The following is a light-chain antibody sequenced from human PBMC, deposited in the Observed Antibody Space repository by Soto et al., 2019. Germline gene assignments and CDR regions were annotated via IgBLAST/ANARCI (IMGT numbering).Light chain of an antibody. CDR3: SSYAGSNNYV. Sequence: QSVLTQPPSASGSPGQSVAISCTGTSSDVGGYNYVSWYQLHPGKAPKLMIYEVNLRPSGVPDRFSGSKSGNTASLTVSGLRAEDEADYYCSSYAGSNNYVFGTGNKVTVL. J-gene: IGLJ1*01. CDR2: EVN. V-gene: IGLV2-8*01. CDR1: SSDVGGYNY.